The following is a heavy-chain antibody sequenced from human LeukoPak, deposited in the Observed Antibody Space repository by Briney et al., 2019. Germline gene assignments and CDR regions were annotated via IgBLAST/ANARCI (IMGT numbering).Heavy chain of an antibody. V-gene: IGHV1-2*02. Sequence: ASVKVSCKASGYTFTVYYMHWVRQAPGQGLEWMGWINPNSGGTNYAQKFQGSVTMTRDTSISTAYMELSRLRSDDTAVYYCARDLLTGTQDAFDIWGQGTMVTVSS. J-gene: IGHJ3*02. CDR1: GYTFTVYY. CDR3: ARDLLTGTQDAFDI. CDR2: INPNSGGT. D-gene: IGHD1-7*01.